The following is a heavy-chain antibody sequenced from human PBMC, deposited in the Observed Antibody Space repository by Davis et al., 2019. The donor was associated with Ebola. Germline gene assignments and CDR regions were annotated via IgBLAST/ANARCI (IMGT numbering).Heavy chain of an antibody. Sequence: GESLKISCAASGFTFSTYSMNWIRQAPGKGLEWVSFISYPSNIIYYADSVKGRFTISRDNSKNTLYLQMNSLRAEDTAVYYCARDTYDYGDYVGYYYGMDVWGKGTTVTVSS. V-gene: IGHV3-48*01. CDR2: ISYPSNII. CDR3: ARDTYDYGDYVGYYYGMDV. D-gene: IGHD4-17*01. CDR1: GFTFSTYS. J-gene: IGHJ6*04.